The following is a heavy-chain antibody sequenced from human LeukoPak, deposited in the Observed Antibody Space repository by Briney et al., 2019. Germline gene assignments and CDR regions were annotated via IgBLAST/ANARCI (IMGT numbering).Heavy chain of an antibody. CDR1: GGSTNNNY. CDR3: ARWADKSGSSSRVAFDI. J-gene: IGHJ3*02. D-gene: IGHD6-6*01. Sequence: TSETLSLTCTVSGGSTNNNYWTWIRQPVGKGLEWIGRIYTTGSTNYNPSLQSRVSMSVDTSKNLFFLNVTSVTAVDTAVYYCARWADKSGSSSRVAFDIWGQGTMVTVSS. V-gene: IGHV4-4*07. CDR2: IYTTGST.